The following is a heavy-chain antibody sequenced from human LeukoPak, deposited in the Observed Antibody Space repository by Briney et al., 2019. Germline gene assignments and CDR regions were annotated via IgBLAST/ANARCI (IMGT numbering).Heavy chain of an antibody. CDR3: AREAAAGWVDY. J-gene: IGHJ4*02. Sequence: SQTLSLTCAISGDSVSSYSGVWTCIRQSPSRGLEGLGRTFYRSKWYNHYAVSVKSRITINPDTSKNNFSLQLNSVTPEDTAVYYCAREAAAGWVDYWGQGTLVTVSS. CDR2: TFYRSKWYN. CDR1: GDSVSSYSGV. D-gene: IGHD6-13*01. V-gene: IGHV6-1*01.